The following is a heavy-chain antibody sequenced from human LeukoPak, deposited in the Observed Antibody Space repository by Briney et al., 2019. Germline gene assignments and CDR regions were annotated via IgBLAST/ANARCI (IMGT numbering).Heavy chain of an antibody. CDR1: GFTVSSNY. CDR3: ARDPYGGIGVFDP. Sequence: GGSLRLSCAASGFTVSSNYMSWVRQAPGKGLEWVSVIYSGGSTYYADSVKGRFTISRDNSKNTLYLQMNSLRAEDTALYYCARDPYGGIGVFDPWGQGTLVTVSS. V-gene: IGHV3-66*01. CDR2: IYSGGST. D-gene: IGHD4-23*01. J-gene: IGHJ5*02.